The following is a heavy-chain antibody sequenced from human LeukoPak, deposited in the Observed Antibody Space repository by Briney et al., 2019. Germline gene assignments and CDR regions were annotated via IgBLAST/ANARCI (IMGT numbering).Heavy chain of an antibody. CDR1: GFTFSDYY. Sequence: GGSPRLSCAASGFTFSDYYMSWIRQAPGKGLEWVSYISSSGSTIYYADSVKGRFTISRDNAKNSLYLQMNSLRAEDTAVYYCARGTWFGESPFDYWGQGTLVTVSS. CDR2: ISSSGSTI. D-gene: IGHD3-10*01. V-gene: IGHV3-11*04. J-gene: IGHJ4*02. CDR3: ARGTWFGESPFDY.